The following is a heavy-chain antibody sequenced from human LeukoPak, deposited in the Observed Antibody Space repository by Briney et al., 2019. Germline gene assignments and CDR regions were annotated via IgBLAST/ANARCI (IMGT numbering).Heavy chain of an antibody. CDR3: ARDDYGGNSGVDY. V-gene: IGHV3-7*04. D-gene: IGHD4-23*01. Sequence: GGSLRLSCAASGFTFSRFWMSWVRQAPGKGLEWVANIKQDGSEKYYVDSVKGRFTISRDNAKNSLYLQMNSLRAEDTAVYYCARDDYGGNSGVDYWGQGTLVTVSS. CDR2: IKQDGSEK. J-gene: IGHJ4*02. CDR1: GFTFSRFW.